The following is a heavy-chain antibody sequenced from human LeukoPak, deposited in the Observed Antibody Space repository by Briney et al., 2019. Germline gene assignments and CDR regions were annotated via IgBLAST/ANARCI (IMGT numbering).Heavy chain of an antibody. CDR1: GEFFSGYY. CDR3: ARDIGTLRRLGGRAAFDI. D-gene: IGHD3-16*01. CDR2: INHSGST. V-gene: IGHV4-34*01. Sequence: TSETLSLTCAVYGEFFSGYYWSWIRQPPGKGLEWIGEINHSGSTNYNPSLKSRVTISVDTPKNQFSLKLSSVTAADTAVYYCARDIGTLRRLGGRAAFDIWGQGTMVTVSS. J-gene: IGHJ3*02.